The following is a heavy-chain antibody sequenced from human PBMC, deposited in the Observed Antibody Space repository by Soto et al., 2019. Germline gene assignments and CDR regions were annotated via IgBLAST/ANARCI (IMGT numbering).Heavy chain of an antibody. J-gene: IGHJ4*02. CDR3: AREAGSGDYFDY. CDR1: GGSISSTGYF. V-gene: IGHV4-31*03. Sequence: QVQLQESGPGLVKPSQTLSLTCTVSGGSISSTGYFWTWIRQHPGKGLEWIGYIFYSGSTFHNPSLKSRVTISVDTSKNQFSLELSSVTAADTAVYYCAREAGSGDYFDYWGQGTLDTVSS. CDR2: IFYSGST. D-gene: IGHD1-26*01.